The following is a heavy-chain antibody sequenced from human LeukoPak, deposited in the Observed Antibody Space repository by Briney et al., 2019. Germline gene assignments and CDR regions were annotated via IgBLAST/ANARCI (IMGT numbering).Heavy chain of an antibody. V-gene: IGHV4-61*01. CDR2: IYYSGST. Sequence: SETLSLTCTVSGGSVSSGSYYWSWIRQPPGKGLEWIGYIYYSGSTNYNPSLKSRVTISVDTSKNQFSLKLSSVTAADTAVYYCARDYDFPRSGPFDIWGQGTMVTVSS. CDR3: ARDYDFPRSGPFDI. D-gene: IGHD3-3*01. CDR1: GGSVSSGSYY. J-gene: IGHJ3*02.